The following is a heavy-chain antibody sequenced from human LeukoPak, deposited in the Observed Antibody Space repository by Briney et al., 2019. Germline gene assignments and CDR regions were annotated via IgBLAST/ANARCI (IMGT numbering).Heavy chain of an antibody. V-gene: IGHV1-2*02. Sequence: ASVKVSCKASGYTFTGYYMHWVRQAPGQGLEWMGWINPNSGGTNYAQKFQGRVTMTRDTSISTAYMELSRLRSDDTAVYYCARDRGGSYYIDYWGQGTLVTVSS. CDR3: ARDRGGSYYIDY. J-gene: IGHJ4*02. CDR2: INPNSGGT. CDR1: GYTFTGYY. D-gene: IGHD1-26*01.